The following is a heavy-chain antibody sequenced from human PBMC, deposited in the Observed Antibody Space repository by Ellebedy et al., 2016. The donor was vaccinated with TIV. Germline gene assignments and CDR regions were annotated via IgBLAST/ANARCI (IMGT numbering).Heavy chain of an antibody. J-gene: IGHJ4*02. Sequence: PGGSLRLSCAASGFTFSNNAMHWVRQAPGKGMEWVAVISYDGSSKYYADSVKGRFTIARDNSMTTLYLEMNSLRAEDTAVYYCARDLDKSSGWYGGAAYWGQGTLVTVSS. CDR3: ARDLDKSSGWYGGAAY. CDR2: ISYDGSSK. CDR1: GFTFSNNA. V-gene: IGHV3-30-3*01. D-gene: IGHD6-19*01.